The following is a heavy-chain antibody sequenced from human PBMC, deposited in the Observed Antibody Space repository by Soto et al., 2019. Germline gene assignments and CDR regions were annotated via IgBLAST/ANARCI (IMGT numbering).Heavy chain of an antibody. CDR2: IIPIFGTA. CDR1: GGSFSSYA. Sequence: SVKVSCKASGGSFSSYAISWVRQAPGQGLEWMGGIIPIFGTANYAQKFQGRVTITADESTSTAYMELSSLRSEDTAVYYCARSRLHHFPLFDYWGQGTLVTVSS. D-gene: IGHD3-3*02. CDR3: ARSRLHHFPLFDY. V-gene: IGHV1-69*13. J-gene: IGHJ4*02.